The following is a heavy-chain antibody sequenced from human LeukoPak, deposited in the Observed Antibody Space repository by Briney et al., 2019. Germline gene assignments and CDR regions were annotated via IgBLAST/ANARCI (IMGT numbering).Heavy chain of an antibody. Sequence: ASVKVSCKASGGTFSNYGISWVRQAPGQGLEWMGGIIPIFGTANYAQKYQGRVTITADESTSTAYMELSSLRSEDTAVYYCASKGYSSSWSWFDPWGQGTLVTVSS. CDR1: GGTFSNYG. J-gene: IGHJ5*02. CDR3: ASKGYSSSWSWFDP. D-gene: IGHD6-13*01. CDR2: IIPIFGTA. V-gene: IGHV1-69*13.